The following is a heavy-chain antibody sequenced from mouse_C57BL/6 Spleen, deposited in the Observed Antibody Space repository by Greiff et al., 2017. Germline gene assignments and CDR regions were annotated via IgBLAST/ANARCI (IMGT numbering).Heavy chain of an antibody. J-gene: IGHJ1*03. CDR2: ISGGGGNT. CDR1: GFTFSSYT. Sequence: EVMLVESGGGLVKPGGSLKLSCAASGFTFSSYTMSWVRQTPEKRLEWVATISGGGGNTYYPDSGKGRFTISRDNAKNTLYLQMSSLRSEDTALYYCARQRDYDYDGYFDVWGTGTTVTVSS. V-gene: IGHV5-9*01. CDR3: ARQRDYDYDGYFDV. D-gene: IGHD2-4*01.